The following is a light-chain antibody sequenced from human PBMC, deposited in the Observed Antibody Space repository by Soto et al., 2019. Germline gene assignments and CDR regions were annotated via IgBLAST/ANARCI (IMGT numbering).Light chain of an antibody. V-gene: IGKV3-11*01. Sequence: EIVLIQSPATLSVSPGARATLSCRASQNISNYLIWYQQKPGQAPRLLIYDVSNRATDIPARFSGSWSGTDFNLTITRLETEDFAVFYCQQYGTSEIIFGQGTRLEI. CDR3: QQYGTSEII. J-gene: IGKJ5*01. CDR1: QNISNY. CDR2: DVS.